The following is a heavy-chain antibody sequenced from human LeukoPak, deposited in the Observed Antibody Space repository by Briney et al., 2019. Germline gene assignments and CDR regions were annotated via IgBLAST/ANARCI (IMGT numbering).Heavy chain of an antibody. J-gene: IGHJ2*01. CDR2: FDPEDGET. D-gene: IGHD3-10*01. CDR3: ATSPLCYYGSGSHWYFDL. V-gene: IGHV1-24*01. Sequence: ASVKVSCKVSGYTLTELSMHWVRQAPGKGLEWMGGFDPEDGETIYAQKFQGRVIMTEDSSTDTAYMELSSLRSEDTAVYYCATSPLCYYGSGSHWYFDLWGRGTLVTVSS. CDR1: GYTLTELS.